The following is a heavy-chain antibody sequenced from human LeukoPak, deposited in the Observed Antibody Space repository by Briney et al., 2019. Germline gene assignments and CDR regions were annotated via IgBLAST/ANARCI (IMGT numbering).Heavy chain of an antibody. J-gene: IGHJ3*02. CDR1: GGSISSSNW. V-gene: IGHV4-4*02. D-gene: IGHD2-2*01. Sequence: PSETLSLTCTVSGGSISSSNWWSWVRQPPGKGLEWIGEIYHSGSTNYNPSLKSRVTISVDKSKNQFSLKLTSVTAADTAVYYCARGGVPAAMVAFDIWGQGTMVTVSS. CDR3: ARGGVPAAMVAFDI. CDR2: IYHSGST.